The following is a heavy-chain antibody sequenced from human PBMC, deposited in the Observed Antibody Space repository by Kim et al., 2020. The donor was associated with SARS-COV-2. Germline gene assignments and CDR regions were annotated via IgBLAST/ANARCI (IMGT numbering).Heavy chain of an antibody. J-gene: IGHJ6*02. V-gene: IGHV1-69*13. CDR2: IIPIFGTA. CDR3: ARKVVRGVIYYYGMDV. Sequence: SVKVSCKASGGTFSSYAISWVRQAPGQGLEWMGGIIPIFGTANYAQKFQGRVTITADESTSTAYMELSSLRSEDTAVYYCARKVVRGVIYYYGMDVWGQGTTVTVSS. CDR1: GGTFSSYA. D-gene: IGHD3-10*01.